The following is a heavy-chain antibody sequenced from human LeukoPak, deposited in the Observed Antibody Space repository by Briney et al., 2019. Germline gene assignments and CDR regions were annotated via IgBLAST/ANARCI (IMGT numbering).Heavy chain of an antibody. D-gene: IGHD6-19*01. CDR3: AKSYSSVFYYYMDV. V-gene: IGHV4-39*01. Sequence: SDTLSLTCTVSGHPMRNSNDYCPWVRQPPATGLEWLVKVNHFGNTYYNPSLKSRVTISVDTSNSQFSLKLNSVSVADTAVYYCAKSYSSVFYYYMDVWGKGTTVTVSS. J-gene: IGHJ6*03. CDR1: GHPMRNSNDY. CDR2: VNHFGNT.